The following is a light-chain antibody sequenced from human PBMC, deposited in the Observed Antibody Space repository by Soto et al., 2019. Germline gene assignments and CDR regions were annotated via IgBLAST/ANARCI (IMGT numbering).Light chain of an antibody. V-gene: IGLV2-8*01. J-gene: IGLJ3*02. CDR1: SSDVGGYNY. Sequence: QSALTQPASVSGSPGQSLTISCTGTSSDVGGYNYVSWYQQHPGKAPKLMIYEVSKRPSGVPDRFSGSKSGNTASLTVSGLQAEDEADYYCNSYAGSNNWVFGGGTKVTVL. CDR2: EVS. CDR3: NSYAGSNNWV.